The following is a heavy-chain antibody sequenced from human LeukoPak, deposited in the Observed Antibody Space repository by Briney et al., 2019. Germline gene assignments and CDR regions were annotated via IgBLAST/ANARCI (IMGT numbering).Heavy chain of an antibody. CDR1: GFTFSSYA. J-gene: IGHJ4*02. D-gene: IGHD5-18*01. CDR3: AIDPYSGFSYGQYSFDY. V-gene: IGHV3-23*01. CDR2: ISGGGGST. Sequence: GGSLRLSCAASGFTFSSYAMSWVRQAPGKGLDWVSSISGGGGSTYYADSVKGRFTISRDNSKNTLYLQMNSLRAEDTAIYYCAIDPYSGFSYGQYSFDYWGQGTLVTVPS.